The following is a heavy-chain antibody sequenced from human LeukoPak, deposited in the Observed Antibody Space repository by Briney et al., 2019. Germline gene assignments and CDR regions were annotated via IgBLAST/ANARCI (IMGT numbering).Heavy chain of an antibody. CDR2: ISSSGSDI. J-gene: IGHJ4*02. CDR1: GFTFSGYS. D-gene: IGHD1-14*01. CDR3: VRETAYSFDC. Sequence: GGSLRLSCAASGFTFSGYSMTWGRQAPGKGLEWVSYISSSGSDIYSADSVKGRFTISRDNAKNSMYLQMNSLRDEDTAVYYCVRETAYSFDCWGQGTLVTVSS. V-gene: IGHV3-48*02.